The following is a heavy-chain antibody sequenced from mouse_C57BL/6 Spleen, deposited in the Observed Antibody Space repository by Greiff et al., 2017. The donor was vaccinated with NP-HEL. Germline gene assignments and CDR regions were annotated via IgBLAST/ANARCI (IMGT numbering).Heavy chain of an antibody. CDR1: GYTFTSYW. D-gene: IGHD2-1*01. J-gene: IGHJ4*01. CDR3: ARGYYGNYRQYYYAMDY. V-gene: IGHV1-50*01. Sequence: QVQLQQPGAELVKPGASVKLSCKASGYTFTSYWMQWVKQRPGQGLAWIGEIDPSDSYTNYNQKFTGKATLTVDTSSSTAYMQLSSLTSEDSAVYYWARGYYGNYRQYYYAMDYWGQGTSVTVSS. CDR2: IDPSDSYT.